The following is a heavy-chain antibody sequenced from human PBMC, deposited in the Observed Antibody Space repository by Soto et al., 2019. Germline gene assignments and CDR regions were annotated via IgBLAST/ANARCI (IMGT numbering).Heavy chain of an antibody. J-gene: IGHJ6*01. Sequence: QVQLVQSVAEVKKPASSVNVSCKASGGTFSSYAISWVRQASGHGLEWTGGIIPIFGTANYAQKFQGRVTITTDESTGTGYLELRILRSEATAVYDCAGVPRISDISSRNHDFYYGMYVWGQWTTVTFSA. CDR3: AGVPRISDISSRNHDFYYGMYV. CDR2: IIPIFGTA. V-gene: IGHV1-69*01. D-gene: IGHD6-13*01. CDR1: GGTFSSYA.